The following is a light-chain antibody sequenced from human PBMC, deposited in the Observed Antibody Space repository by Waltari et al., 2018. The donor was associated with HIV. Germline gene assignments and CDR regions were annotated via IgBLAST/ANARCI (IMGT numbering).Light chain of an antibody. J-gene: IGLJ2*01. CDR3: QSADSSGTYVV. CDR1: ALPKQY. CDR2: KDS. Sequence: SYELTQPPSVSVYPGQTARITCSGDALPKQYAYWYQQKPGQAPGLVIYKDSERPSGIPERFSGSSSGTTVTLTISGVQAEDEADYYCQSADSSGTYVVFGGGTKLTVL. V-gene: IGLV3-25*03.